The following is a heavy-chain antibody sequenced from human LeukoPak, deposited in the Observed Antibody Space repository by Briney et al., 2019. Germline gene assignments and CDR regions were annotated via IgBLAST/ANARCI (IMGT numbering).Heavy chain of an antibody. CDR3: TRAVAGHPD. CDR2: TNHSGYT. D-gene: IGHD6-19*01. CDR1: GVAFSNYY. J-gene: IGHJ4*02. Sequence: SETLSLTCAVSGVAFSNYYWSCVRQSPRKGLEWIGETNHSGYTNYNPSLKSRVTMSIDTSKNQFSLMLTSVTAADTAVYYCTRAVAGHPDWGQGTLVTVSS. V-gene: IGHV4-34*01.